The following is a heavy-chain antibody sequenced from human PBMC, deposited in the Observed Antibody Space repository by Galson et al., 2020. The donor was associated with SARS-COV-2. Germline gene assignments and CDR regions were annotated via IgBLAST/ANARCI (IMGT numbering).Heavy chain of an antibody. CDR1: GFTFSSYG. J-gene: IGHJ4*02. CDR3: AKGLGRDTAIPDY. CDR2: IWYDGSNK. Sequence: GESLKISCAASGFTFSSYGMHWVRQAPGKGLEWVAVIWYDGSNKYYADSVKGRFTISRDNSKNTLYLQMNSLRAEDTAVYYCAKGLGRDTAIPDYWGQGTLVTVSS. D-gene: IGHD5-18*01. V-gene: IGHV3-33*06.